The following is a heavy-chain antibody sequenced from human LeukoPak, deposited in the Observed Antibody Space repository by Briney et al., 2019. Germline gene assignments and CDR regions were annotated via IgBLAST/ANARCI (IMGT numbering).Heavy chain of an antibody. CDR2: IYYSGST. D-gene: IGHD2-2*01. CDR1: GGSISSGGYY. V-gene: IGHV4-31*03. J-gene: IGHJ5*02. CDR3: ARGSTSCYGCFGWFDP. Sequence: SQTLSLTCTVSGGSISSGGYYWSWIRQHPGKGLEWIGYIYYSGSTYYNPSLKSRVTISVDTSKNQFSLKLSSVTAADTAVYYCARGSTSCYGCFGWFDPWGQGTLVTVSP.